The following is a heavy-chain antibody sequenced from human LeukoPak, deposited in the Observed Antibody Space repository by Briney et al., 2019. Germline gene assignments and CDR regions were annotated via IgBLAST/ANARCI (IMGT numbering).Heavy chain of an antibody. CDR2: INHSGST. J-gene: IGHJ5*02. CDR1: GGSLSGYY. CDR3: ARREPRKPSAGSWFDP. V-gene: IGHV4-34*01. D-gene: IGHD6-13*01. Sequence: SETLSLTCAVYGGSLSGYYWSWIRQPPGKGLEWIGEINHSGSTNYNPSLKSRVTISVDTSKNQFSLKLSSVTAADTAVYYCARREPRKPSAGSWFDPWGQGTLVTVSS.